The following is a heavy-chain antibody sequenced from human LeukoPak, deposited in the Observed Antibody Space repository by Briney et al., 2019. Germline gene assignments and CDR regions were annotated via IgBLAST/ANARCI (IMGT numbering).Heavy chain of an antibody. CDR1: GFTFSSYG. D-gene: IGHD4-17*01. V-gene: IGHV3-33*01. CDR2: IWYDGSNK. CDR3: ATSTVTAPDY. J-gene: IGHJ4*02. Sequence: PGRSLRLSCAASGFTFSSYGMHWVRQAPGKGLEWVAVIWYDGSNKYYADSVKGRFTISRDISKNTLYLQMNSLTAEDPAVYYCATSTVTAPDYWGQGTLVTVSS.